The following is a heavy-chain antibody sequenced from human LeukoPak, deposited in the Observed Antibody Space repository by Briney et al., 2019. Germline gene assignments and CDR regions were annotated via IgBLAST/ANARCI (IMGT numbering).Heavy chain of an antibody. D-gene: IGHD3-10*01. Sequence: PGGSLRLSCAASGFTFSSYSMNWVRQAPGKGLEWVSSISSSSSYIYYADSAKGRFTISRDNAKNSLYLQMNSLRAEDTAVYYCARFAAGAHAFDIWGQGTMVTVSS. V-gene: IGHV3-21*01. CDR1: GFTFSSYS. CDR3: ARFAAGAHAFDI. CDR2: ISSSSSYI. J-gene: IGHJ3*02.